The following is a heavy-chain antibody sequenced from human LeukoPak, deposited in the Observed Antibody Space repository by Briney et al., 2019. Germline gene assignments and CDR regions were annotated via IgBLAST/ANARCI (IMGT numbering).Heavy chain of an antibody. D-gene: IGHD5-12*01. V-gene: IGHV3-74*01. Sequence: PGGSLRLSCVASGFTFSSYWMHWVRHAPGKGLVWVSRINSDGYSTNYADSVKGRFTISRDNANNSLYLQMNSLRAEDTAAYYCARDRRGYSGYDPGWFDPWGQGTLVTVSS. CDR3: ARDRRGYSGYDPGWFDP. J-gene: IGHJ5*02. CDR2: INSDGYST. CDR1: GFTFSSYW.